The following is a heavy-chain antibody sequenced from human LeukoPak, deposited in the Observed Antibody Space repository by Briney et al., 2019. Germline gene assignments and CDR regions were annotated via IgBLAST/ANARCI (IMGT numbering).Heavy chain of an antibody. Sequence: SETLSLTCTVSGGSISSHYWSWIRQPPGKGLEWIGYIYYSGSTRYNPSLKSRVTISVDTSESQFSLKLSSVTAADTAVYYCARLYDSSGYTNWLDPWGQGTLVTVSS. V-gene: IGHV4-59*11. J-gene: IGHJ5*02. CDR1: GGSISSHY. CDR3: ARLYDSSGYTNWLDP. CDR2: IYYSGST. D-gene: IGHD3-22*01.